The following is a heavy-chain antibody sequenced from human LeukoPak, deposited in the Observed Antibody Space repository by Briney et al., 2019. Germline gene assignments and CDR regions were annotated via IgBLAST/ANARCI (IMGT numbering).Heavy chain of an antibody. Sequence: SETLSLTCAVYGGSFSGYYWSWIRQPPGKGLEWIGEINHSGSTNYNPSLKSRVTISVDTSKNQFSLKLSSVTAADTAVYYCASLAGPGYCSSTSCYRTNYWGQGTLVTVSS. CDR3: ASLAGPGYCSSTSCYRTNY. CDR2: INHSGST. D-gene: IGHD2-2*02. V-gene: IGHV4-34*01. J-gene: IGHJ4*02. CDR1: GGSFSGYY.